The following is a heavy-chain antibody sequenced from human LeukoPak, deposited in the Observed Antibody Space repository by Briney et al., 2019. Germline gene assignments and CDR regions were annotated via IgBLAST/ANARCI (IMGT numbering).Heavy chain of an antibody. V-gene: IGHV4-34*01. Sequence: SETLSLTCAVYGGSFSGYYWSWIRQPPGKGLEWIGENYHSGSTNYNPSLKSRVTISVDTSKKQFSLKLSSVTAADTAMYYCASPWGYGSGIWGQGTLVTVSS. D-gene: IGHD3-10*01. CDR3: ASPWGYGSGI. CDR2: NYHSGST. CDR1: GGSFSGYY. J-gene: IGHJ4*02.